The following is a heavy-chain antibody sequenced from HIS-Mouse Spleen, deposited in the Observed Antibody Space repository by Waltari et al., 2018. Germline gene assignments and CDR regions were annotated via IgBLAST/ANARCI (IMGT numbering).Heavy chain of an antibody. CDR2: IYYSGGT. CDR3: AREIPYSSSWYDWYFDL. Sequence: QLQLQESGPGLVKPSETLSLTCPVPGCPIRSSSYYWGWIRQPPGKGLEWIGCIYYSGGTYYNPSLKSRVTISVDTSKNQFSLKLSSVTAADTAVYYCAREIPYSSSWYDWYFDLWGRGTLVTVSS. D-gene: IGHD6-13*01. J-gene: IGHJ2*01. CDR1: GCPIRSSSYY. V-gene: IGHV4-39*07.